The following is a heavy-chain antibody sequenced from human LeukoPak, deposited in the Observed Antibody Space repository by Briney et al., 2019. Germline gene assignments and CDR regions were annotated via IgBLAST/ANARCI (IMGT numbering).Heavy chain of an antibody. CDR3: AREGAYCGGDCFGD. CDR2: IYSGGST. D-gene: IGHD2-21*01. Sequence: GGSLRLSCAASEFSVGSNCMTWVRQAPGKGLEWVSLIYSGGSTYYADSVKGRFTISRDNSKNTLYLQMNSLRAEDTAVYYCAREGAYCGGDCFGDWGQGTLVTVSS. J-gene: IGHJ4*02. CDR1: EFSVGSNC. V-gene: IGHV3-53*01.